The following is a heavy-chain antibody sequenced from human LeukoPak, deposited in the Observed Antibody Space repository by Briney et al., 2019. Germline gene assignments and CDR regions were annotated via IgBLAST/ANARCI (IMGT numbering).Heavy chain of an antibody. CDR1: GSTFSSYS. V-gene: IGHV3-21*01. Sequence: PGGSLRLSCAASGSTFSSYSMNWVRQAPGKGLEWVSSISSSSSYIYYADSVKGRFTISRDNAKNSLYLQMNSLRAEDTAVYYCARSQLLSYGMDVWGQGTTVTVSS. J-gene: IGHJ6*02. CDR2: ISSSSSYI. D-gene: IGHD2-2*01. CDR3: ARSQLLSYGMDV.